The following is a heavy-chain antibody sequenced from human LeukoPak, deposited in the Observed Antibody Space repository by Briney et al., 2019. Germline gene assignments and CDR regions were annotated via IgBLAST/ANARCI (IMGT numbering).Heavy chain of an antibody. CDR3: ARDLSRATIDS. CDR1: GFTFSNAW. V-gene: IGHV3-15*01. CDR2: IKSKTDGRTT. Sequence: GGSLRLSCAASGFTFSNAWMSWVRQAPGKGLEWVGRIKSKTDGRTTDYAAPVKGRFTISRDDSKNTLYLQMNSLKTEDTAVYYCARDLSRATIDSWGQGTLVTVSS. J-gene: IGHJ4*02. D-gene: IGHD5-24*01.